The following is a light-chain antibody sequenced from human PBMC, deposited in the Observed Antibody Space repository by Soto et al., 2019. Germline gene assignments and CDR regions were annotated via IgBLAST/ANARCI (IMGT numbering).Light chain of an antibody. CDR3: QQYNNWPLT. Sequence: EIVMTQSPATLSVSPGERATLSCRASQSVSSNLAWYQQKPGQAPRLVIFGASTRATDIPARFSGSGSGTDFTLTIDSLQSEDFAVYYCQQYNNWPLTFGGGTKVDI. CDR1: QSVSSN. CDR2: GAS. V-gene: IGKV3-15*01. J-gene: IGKJ4*01.